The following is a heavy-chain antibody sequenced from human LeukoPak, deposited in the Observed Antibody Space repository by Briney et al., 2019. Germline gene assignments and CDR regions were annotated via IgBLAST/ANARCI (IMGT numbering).Heavy chain of an antibody. V-gene: IGHV3-7*01. Sequence: GGSLRLSCAASGFTFSNYWMNWVRQAPGKGLECLANIKQDGSETYYADSVKGRFTISRDNAKNSLYLQMNSLRAEDTAVYYCARETPRRGETRDGYRWGQGTLVAVSS. CDR3: ARETPRRGETRDGYR. D-gene: IGHD5-24*01. CDR2: IKQDGSET. J-gene: IGHJ4*02. CDR1: GFTFSNYW.